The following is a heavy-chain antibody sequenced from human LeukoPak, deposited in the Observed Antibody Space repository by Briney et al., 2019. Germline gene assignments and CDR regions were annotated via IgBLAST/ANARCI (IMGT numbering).Heavy chain of an antibody. Sequence: SETLSLTCTVSGVSISSYYWSWLRQPPGKGLEWIGYIYYSGSTNYNPSLKSRVTISVDTSKNQFSLKLSSVTAADTAVYYCAREQDYGHFDYWGQGTLVTVSS. V-gene: IGHV4-59*01. CDR1: GVSISSYY. CDR3: AREQDYGHFDY. CDR2: IYYSGST. D-gene: IGHD3-16*01. J-gene: IGHJ4*02.